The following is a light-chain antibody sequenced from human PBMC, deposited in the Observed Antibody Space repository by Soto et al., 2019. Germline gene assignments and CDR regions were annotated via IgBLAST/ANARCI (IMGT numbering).Light chain of an antibody. CDR3: QQYADWPKT. J-gene: IGKJ1*01. CDR2: AAS. CDR1: QSVASSY. Sequence: DIVLTQSPGTLPLSPGERATLSCRASQSVASSYLGWYQQRPGQAPSLLIYAASTRAAGVPARFSGSGSGTEFTLTIRSLQSEDFAVYFCQQYADWPKTFGQGTKVDIK. V-gene: IGKV3-15*01.